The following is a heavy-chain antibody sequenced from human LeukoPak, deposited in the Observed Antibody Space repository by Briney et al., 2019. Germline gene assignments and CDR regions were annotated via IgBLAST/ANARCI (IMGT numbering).Heavy chain of an antibody. D-gene: IGHD1-14*01. Sequence: ASVTVSCKASGYTFTNYFIHWVRQAPGQGLEWMGVISASTGSTSYAQKFQGRVTVTRDTSISTAYLELNRLTSDDMAVYYCARVLARYGNLDYWGQGILVTVSS. J-gene: IGHJ4*02. V-gene: IGHV1-46*01. CDR1: GYTFTNYF. CDR3: ARVLARYGNLDY. CDR2: ISASTGST.